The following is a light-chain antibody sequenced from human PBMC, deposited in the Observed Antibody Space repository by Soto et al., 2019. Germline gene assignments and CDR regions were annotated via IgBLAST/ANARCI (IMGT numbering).Light chain of an antibody. CDR3: QQYQTWPRT. CDR2: GAS. CDR1: QSISST. Sequence: ESVLTQSPGTLSLSPGERATLSCRASQSISSTSLAWYQQKPGQPPRLLIYGASTRATGFPARFSGSGSGTEFTLTISSLQSEDVAIYYCQQYQTWPRTFGQGTKVDIK. V-gene: IGKV3-15*01. J-gene: IGKJ1*01.